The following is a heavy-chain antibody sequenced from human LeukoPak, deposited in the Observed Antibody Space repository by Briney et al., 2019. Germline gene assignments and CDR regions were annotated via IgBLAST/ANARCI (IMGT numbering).Heavy chain of an antibody. V-gene: IGHV3-74*03. CDR2: INFDGSII. CDR3: ARGGDYYH. CDR1: GFTFSSYA. J-gene: IGHJ5*02. D-gene: IGHD4-17*01. Sequence: GGSLRLSCAASGFTFSSYAMSWVRHVPGKGLVWVSRINFDGSIITYADSVKGRFTISRDNAKKTLYLQMNSLKAEDTAIYFCARGGDYYHWGQGTVVTVSS.